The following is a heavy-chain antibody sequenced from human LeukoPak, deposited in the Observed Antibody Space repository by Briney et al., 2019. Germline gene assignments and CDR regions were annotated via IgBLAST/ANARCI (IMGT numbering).Heavy chain of an antibody. Sequence: SETLSLTCTVSGGSISSGSYYWSWIRQPAGKGLEWIGRIYTSGSTNYNPSLKSRVTISVDTSKNQFSLRLSSVTAADTAVYYCARESPYSNFDYWGQGTLVTVSS. J-gene: IGHJ4*02. CDR1: GGSISSGSYY. CDR3: ARESPYSNFDY. V-gene: IGHV4-61*02. D-gene: IGHD4-11*01. CDR2: IYTSGST.